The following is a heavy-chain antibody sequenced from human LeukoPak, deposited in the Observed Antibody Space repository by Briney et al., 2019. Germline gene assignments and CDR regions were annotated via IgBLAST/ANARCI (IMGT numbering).Heavy chain of an antibody. CDR3: ARGRGVPYYSDSSGYYPADY. CDR1: GASISSGDYY. D-gene: IGHD3-22*01. CDR2: IYYSGST. J-gene: IGHJ4*02. Sequence: PSQTLSLTCSVSGASISSGDYYWSWIRQPPGKGLECIGHIYYSGSTYYNPSLKSRVTISVDTSKNQFSLKLSSVTAADTAVYYCARGRGVPYYSDSSGYYPADYWGQGTLVTVSS. V-gene: IGHV4-30-4*01.